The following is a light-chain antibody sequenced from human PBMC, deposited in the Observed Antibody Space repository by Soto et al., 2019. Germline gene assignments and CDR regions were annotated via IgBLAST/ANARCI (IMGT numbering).Light chain of an antibody. V-gene: IGKV3-15*01. J-gene: IGKJ4*01. CDR3: QHYNRWPLT. Sequence: EIVMTQSPGTLSVSPGERATLSCRASRGISSNLAWYQQKPGQAPRLLTYGASTRAAGIPASFSGSASGTEFTLTISSLQSEDFGVYYCQHYNRWPLTFGGGTKVDIK. CDR2: GAS. CDR1: RGISSN.